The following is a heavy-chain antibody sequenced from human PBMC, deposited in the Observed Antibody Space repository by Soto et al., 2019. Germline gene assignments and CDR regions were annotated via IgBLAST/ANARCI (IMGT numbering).Heavy chain of an antibody. V-gene: IGHV3-21*01. D-gene: IGHD3-10*01. J-gene: IGHJ3*02. Sequence: EVQLVESGGGLVKPGGSLRLSCAASGFTFSSYSMNWVRQAPGKGLEWVSSISSSSSYIYYADSVKGRFTISRDNAKNSLYLQMNSLRAEDTDVYYCAKTMVRGGGAFDIWGQGTMVTVSS. CDR3: AKTMVRGGGAFDI. CDR1: GFTFSSYS. CDR2: ISSSSSYI.